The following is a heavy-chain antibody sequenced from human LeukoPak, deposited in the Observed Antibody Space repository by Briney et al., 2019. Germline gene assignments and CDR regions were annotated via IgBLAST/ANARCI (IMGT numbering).Heavy chain of an antibody. V-gene: IGHV3-43D*03. Sequence: PGGSLRLSCAASGFTFDDYAMHWVRQAPGKGLEWVSLICWDGGSTYYVDSVKGRFTISRDNSKNSLYLQMNSLRAEDTALYYCAKERFEYSGSPILDYWGQGTLVTVSS. CDR3: AKERFEYSGSPILDY. J-gene: IGHJ4*02. CDR1: GFTFDDYA. CDR2: ICWDGGST. D-gene: IGHD6-6*01.